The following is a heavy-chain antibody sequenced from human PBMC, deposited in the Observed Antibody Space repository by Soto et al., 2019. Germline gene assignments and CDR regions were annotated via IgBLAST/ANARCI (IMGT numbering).Heavy chain of an antibody. J-gene: IGHJ4*02. D-gene: IGHD3-10*01. Sequence: QVQLVQSGAEVKKPGASVKVSCKASGYTFTGYYMHWVRQAPGQGLEWMGWINPNSGGTNYAQKFQGRVTMTRDTSISTAYMELSRPRSDDTAVYYCARGLNLITMVRGVIISYWGQGTLVTVSS. CDR3: ARGLNLITMVRGVIISY. CDR1: GYTFTGYY. V-gene: IGHV1-2*02. CDR2: INPNSGGT.